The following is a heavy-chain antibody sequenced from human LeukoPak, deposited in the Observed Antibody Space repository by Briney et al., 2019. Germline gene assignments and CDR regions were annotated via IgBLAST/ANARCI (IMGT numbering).Heavy chain of an antibody. CDR3: ARLGYSSSWHRYYFDY. D-gene: IGHD6-13*01. CDR1: GGSISSYY. CDR2: IYYSGST. J-gene: IGHJ4*02. Sequence: PSETLSLTCTVSGGSISSYYWSWIRQPPGKGLEWIGYIYYSGSTNYNPSLKSRVTISVDTSKNQFSLKLSSVTAADTAVYYCARLGYSSSWHRYYFDYWGQGTLVTVSS. V-gene: IGHV4-59*01.